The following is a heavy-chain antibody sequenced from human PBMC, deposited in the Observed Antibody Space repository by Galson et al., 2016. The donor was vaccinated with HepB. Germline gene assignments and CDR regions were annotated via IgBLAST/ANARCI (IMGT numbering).Heavy chain of an antibody. V-gene: IGHV3-30*09. CDR1: GLTLSTSS. Sequence: SLRLSCAASGLTLSTSSMHWVRQAPGKGLEWVTTLLYDGVNKYYADSVQGRFAISGDNSKNEVYLQMDSLRTEDTAAYYCARETNIVGSFDMWGQGTMVTVSS. D-gene: IGHD3-16*02. CDR3: ARETNIVGSFDM. J-gene: IGHJ3*02. CDR2: LLYDGVNK.